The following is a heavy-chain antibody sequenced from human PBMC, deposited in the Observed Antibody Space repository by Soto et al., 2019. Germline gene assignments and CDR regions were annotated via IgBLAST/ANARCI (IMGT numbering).Heavy chain of an antibody. D-gene: IGHD5-12*01. Sequence: SVTVSCKASGGTFSSYAISWVRQAPGQGLEWMGGIIPIFGTANYAQKFQGRVTITADESTSTAYMELSSLRSEDTAVYYCARERQKWLRLGSMVYWGQGTLVTVSS. CDR1: GGTFSSYA. CDR3: ARERQKWLRLGSMVY. V-gene: IGHV1-69*01. CDR2: IIPIFGTA. J-gene: IGHJ4*02.